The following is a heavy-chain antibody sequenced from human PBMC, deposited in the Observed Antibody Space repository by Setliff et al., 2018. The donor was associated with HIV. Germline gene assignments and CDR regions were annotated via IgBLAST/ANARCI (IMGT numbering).Heavy chain of an antibody. CDR1: GAPFNGYY. V-gene: IGHV4-34*01. CDR3: ARVKSIKTTLVRLWPRFDL. D-gene: IGHD3-10*01. J-gene: IGHJ5*02. Sequence: SETLSLTCAVYGAPFNGYYWAWIRQSPEKGLEWIGEIDDSGSIIYNPSLQSRVTMSVDTSKNQFSLKVRSLTAADTGLYYCARVKSIKTTLVRLWPRFDLWGQGTQVTVS. CDR2: IDDSGSI.